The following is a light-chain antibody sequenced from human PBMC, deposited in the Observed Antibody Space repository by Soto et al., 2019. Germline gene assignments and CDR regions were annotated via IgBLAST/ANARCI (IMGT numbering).Light chain of an antibody. Sequence: QSALTQPRSVSESPGQSVTISCTGTSSDVGGYNYVSWYQQHPGKAPKLIIYDVSKRPSGVPDRFSGSRSDSTASLTISGLQAEDEADYYCGSYAGSQTWVFGGGTKLTVL. J-gene: IGLJ3*02. V-gene: IGLV2-11*01. CDR3: GSYAGSQTWV. CDR1: SSDVGGYNY. CDR2: DVS.